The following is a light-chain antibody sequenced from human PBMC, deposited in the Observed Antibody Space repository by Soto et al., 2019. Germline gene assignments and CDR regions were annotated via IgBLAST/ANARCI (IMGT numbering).Light chain of an antibody. CDR3: QQRSNWPLT. J-gene: IGKJ4*01. CDR2: DAS. V-gene: IGKV3-11*01. CDR1: QSVSSY. Sequence: EIVLTQSPATLSLSPGERATLSCRASQSVSSYFAWYQQKPGQAPRLLIYDASNRATGIPARFSGSGSGTYFTLTISSLEPEDFAVYYCQQRSNWPLTFGGGTKVEIK.